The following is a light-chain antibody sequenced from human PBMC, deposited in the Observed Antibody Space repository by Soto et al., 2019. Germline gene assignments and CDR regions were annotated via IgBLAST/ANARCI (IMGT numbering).Light chain of an antibody. J-gene: IGKJ2*01. Sequence: EIVLTQSPGTLSLSPGERATLSCTASQSVSSAYILWFQQKPGQAPRLLIYGASYRAAGIPDRFGGSGSGTDFTLTISRLEPEDFAVYYCHQFGISPYTFGQGTKLEIK. V-gene: IGKV3-20*01. CDR2: GAS. CDR1: QSVSSAY. CDR3: HQFGISPYT.